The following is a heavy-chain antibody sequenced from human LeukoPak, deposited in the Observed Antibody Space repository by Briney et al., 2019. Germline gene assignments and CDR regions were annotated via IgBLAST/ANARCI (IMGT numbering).Heavy chain of an antibody. Sequence: PTGGSLRLSCAVSGFTFSGYGMHWVRQAPGKGLEGVAFIRYDGSDKYYTESVKGRFTISRDNSKNTLYLQMNSLRPGDTAVYYCAKEGRGCLDVWGKGTTVTVSA. CDR1: GFTFSGYG. V-gene: IGHV3-30*02. D-gene: IGHD6-19*01. CDR2: IRYDGSDK. CDR3: AKEGRGCLDV. J-gene: IGHJ6*04.